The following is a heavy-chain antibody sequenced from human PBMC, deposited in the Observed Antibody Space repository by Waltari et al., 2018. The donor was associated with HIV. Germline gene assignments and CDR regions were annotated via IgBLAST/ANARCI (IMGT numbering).Heavy chain of an antibody. Sequence: QVQLVQSGAEVKKPGSSVKVSCKASGGTFSSYAISWVRQAPGQGLEWMGRIIPILGIANYAQKFQGRVTITADKSTSTAYMELSSLRSEDTAVYYCARGASGIAVASGGIDRWFDPWGQGTLVTVSS. CDR2: IIPILGIA. V-gene: IGHV1-69*04. CDR3: ARGASGIAVASGGIDRWFDP. J-gene: IGHJ5*02. D-gene: IGHD6-19*01. CDR1: GGTFSSYA.